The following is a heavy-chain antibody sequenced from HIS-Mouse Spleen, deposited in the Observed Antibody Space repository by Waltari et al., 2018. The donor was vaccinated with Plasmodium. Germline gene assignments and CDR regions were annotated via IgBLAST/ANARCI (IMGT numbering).Heavy chain of an antibody. D-gene: IGHD4-17*01. CDR1: GYTFTGYY. CDR3: ARANDYGDYAYYFDY. J-gene: IGHJ4*02. CDR2: INANSGGK. V-gene: IGHV1-2*02. Sequence: QVQLVQSGAEVKKPGASVKVSCKASGYTFTGYYMHWVRQAPGQGFEWMGCINANSGGKNDAQKLQGRVTMTRDTSISTAYMELSRLRSDDTAVYYCARANDYGDYAYYFDYWGQGTLVTVSS.